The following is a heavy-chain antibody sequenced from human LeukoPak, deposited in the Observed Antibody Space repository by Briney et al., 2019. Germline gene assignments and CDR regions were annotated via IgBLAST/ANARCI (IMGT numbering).Heavy chain of an antibody. CDR1: GDISSSNYY. V-gene: IGHV4-39*01. CDR3: ARQTGSGLFILP. Sequence: PSETLSLTCTVSGDISSSNYYWGWIRQPPGKGLEWIGSIYYSGNTYYNASLKSQVPISIDTSKNQFSLRLTSATAADTAVYYCARQTGSGLFILPGGQGTLVTVSS. D-gene: IGHD3/OR15-3a*01. CDR2: IYYSGNT. J-gene: IGHJ4*02.